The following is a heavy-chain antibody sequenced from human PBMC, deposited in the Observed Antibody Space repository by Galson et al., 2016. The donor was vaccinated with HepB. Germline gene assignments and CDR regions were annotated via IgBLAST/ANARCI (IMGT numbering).Heavy chain of an antibody. V-gene: IGHV5-51*01. CDR1: GYTFNNYW. J-gene: IGHJ6*02. CDR3: AREGVVQLPGRGTSTYFYFGMDV. Sequence: QSGAEVKKPGESLRISCSTSGYTFNNYWIAWVRQMPGKGLEWMGIIYPDDSEARYSPSSQGQVTFSVDKSISTAFLQWTSLKASDTAIYYCAREGVVQLPGRGTSTYFYFGMDVWGQGTTVTVSS. CDR2: IYPDDSEA. D-gene: IGHD1-1*01.